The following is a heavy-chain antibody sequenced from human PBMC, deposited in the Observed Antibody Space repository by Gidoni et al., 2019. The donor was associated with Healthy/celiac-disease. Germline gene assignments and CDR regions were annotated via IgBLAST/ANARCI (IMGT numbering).Heavy chain of an antibody. V-gene: IGHV2-26*01. J-gene: IGHJ4*02. Sequence: QVTLKESGPVLVKPTETLTLPCTVPGFSLSNARMGVSCIRQLPGKALEWLAHIFSNDEKSYSTSLKSRLTISKDTSKSQVVLTMTNMDPVDTATYYCARTDPAFYDILTGYSYYFDYWGQGTLVTVSS. CDR3: ARTDPAFYDILTGYSYYFDY. CDR1: GFSLSNARMG. D-gene: IGHD3-9*01. CDR2: IFSNDEK.